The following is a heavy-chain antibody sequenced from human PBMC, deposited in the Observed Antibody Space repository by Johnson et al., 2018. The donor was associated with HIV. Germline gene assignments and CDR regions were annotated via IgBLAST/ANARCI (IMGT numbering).Heavy chain of an antibody. CDR3: ARDTYYYDSSSYVDAFDI. D-gene: IGHD3-22*01. Sequence: VQLVESGGGVVRPGGSLRLSCAASGFTFDDYGMSWVRQAPGKGLEWVAGINWNGGSTGYADSVKGRFTVPRDNAKNSLYLQMNSLRAEDTASYYCARDTYYYDSSSYVDAFDIWGQGTMVTVSS. J-gene: IGHJ3*02. V-gene: IGHV3-20*04. CDR1: GFTFDDYG. CDR2: INWNGGST.